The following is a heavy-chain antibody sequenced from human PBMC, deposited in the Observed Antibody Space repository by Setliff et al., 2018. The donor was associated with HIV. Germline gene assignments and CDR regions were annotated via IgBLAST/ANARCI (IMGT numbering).Heavy chain of an antibody. J-gene: IGHJ4*02. Sequence: GGSLRLSCAVSGCTFSPCTMNWVRQAPGKGLEWVASISSSGSFIYYADSVKGRFSISRDNAQNSLYLQMSSLKVEDTAVYYCARDLAYWGQGTLVTVSS. CDR1: GCTFSPCT. V-gene: IGHV3-21*04. CDR3: ARDLAY. CDR2: ISSSGSFI.